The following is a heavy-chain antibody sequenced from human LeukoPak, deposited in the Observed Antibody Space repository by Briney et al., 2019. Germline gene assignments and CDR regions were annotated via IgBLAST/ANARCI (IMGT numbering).Heavy chain of an antibody. J-gene: IGHJ6*03. CDR2: IYYSGST. V-gene: IGHV4-59*01. CDR3: ARANDYYYNYMDV. CDR1: GGSISSYH. Sequence: SETLSLTCTVSGGSISSYHWSWIRQPPGKGLGWIGYIYYSGSTNYNPSLKSRVTISVDTSKNQFSLKLSSVTAADTAVYYCARANDYYYNYMDVWGKGTTVTVSS.